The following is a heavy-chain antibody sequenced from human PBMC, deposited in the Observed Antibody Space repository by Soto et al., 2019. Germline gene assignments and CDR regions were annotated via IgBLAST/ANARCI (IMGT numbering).Heavy chain of an antibody. CDR2: IYYSGRN. J-gene: IGHJ4*02. D-gene: IGHD5-12*01. CDR1: GGSISSRGYY. CDR3: ARRYTSRDGDYFDY. V-gene: IGHV4-39*01. Sequence: QLQLQESGPGLVKPSETLSLTCIVSGGSISSRGYYRGWIRQPPGKGLQWIGSIYYSGRNNYNPSLRSRVTIFVDTSKNQFSLKLSSVTAADTAVYFCARRYTSRDGDYFDYWGQGTLVTVSS.